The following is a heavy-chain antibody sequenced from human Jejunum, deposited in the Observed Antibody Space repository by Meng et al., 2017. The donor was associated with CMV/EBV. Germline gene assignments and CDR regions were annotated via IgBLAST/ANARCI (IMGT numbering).Heavy chain of an antibody. V-gene: IGHV1-18*01. CDR2: ISTYSGKT. D-gene: IGHD1-26*01. Sequence: VRLGPFGAGVKKPGDSVTLSCKVSGYTFFSYDITWVRKSPGQGLEWMGWISTYSGKTNFAQKLLGRVTMTTDTSTNTAYMELRSLRSDDTAINYCARGIVGTTIDLWGRGTLVTVSS. J-gene: IGHJ5*02. CDR1: GYTFFSYD. CDR3: ARGIVGTTIDL.